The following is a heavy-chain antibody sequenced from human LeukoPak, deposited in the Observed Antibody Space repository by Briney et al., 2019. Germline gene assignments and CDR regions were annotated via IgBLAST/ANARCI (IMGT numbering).Heavy chain of an antibody. Sequence: GASVKVSCKASGYTFTSSGISWVRQAPGQGLEWMGWISAYNGNTNYAQKLQGRVTMTTDTSTSTAYMELRSLRSDDTAVYYCARGNFRLYYYYGMDVWGQGTTVTVSS. V-gene: IGHV1-18*01. CDR1: GYTFTSSG. D-gene: IGHD2/OR15-2a*01. CDR3: ARGNFRLYYYYGMDV. CDR2: ISAYNGNT. J-gene: IGHJ6*02.